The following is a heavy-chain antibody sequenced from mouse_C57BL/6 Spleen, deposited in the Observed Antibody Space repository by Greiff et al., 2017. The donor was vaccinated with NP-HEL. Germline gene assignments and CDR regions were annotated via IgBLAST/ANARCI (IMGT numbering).Heavy chain of an antibody. Sequence: QVQLQQPGAGLVRPGSSVKLSCKASGYTFTSYWMHWVKQRPIQGLEWIGNIDPSDSETHYNQKFKDKATLTVDKSSSTAYMQLSSLTSEDSAVYYCARTDYGDYYAMDYWGQGTSVTVSS. CDR1: GYTFTSYW. V-gene: IGHV1-52*01. CDR2: IDPSDSET. D-gene: IGHD2-4*01. J-gene: IGHJ4*01. CDR3: ARTDYGDYYAMDY.